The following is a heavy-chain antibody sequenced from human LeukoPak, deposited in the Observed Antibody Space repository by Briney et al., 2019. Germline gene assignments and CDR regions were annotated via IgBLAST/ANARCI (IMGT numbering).Heavy chain of an antibody. Sequence: GGSLRLSCAASGFTFSSYSMNWVRQAPGKGLEWVSSISSSSSYISYADSVKGRFTISRDNAKNSLFLQINSLRAEDTAVYYCARVNSPAYYYDSSGYYLNYWGQGTLVTVSS. D-gene: IGHD3-22*01. CDR1: GFTFSSYS. V-gene: IGHV3-21*01. CDR3: ARVNSPAYYYDSSGYYLNY. CDR2: ISSSSSYI. J-gene: IGHJ4*02.